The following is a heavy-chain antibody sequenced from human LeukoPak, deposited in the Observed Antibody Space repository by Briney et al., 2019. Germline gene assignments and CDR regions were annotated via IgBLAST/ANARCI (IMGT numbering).Heavy chain of an antibody. CDR2: ISYDGSNK. D-gene: IGHD3-3*01. V-gene: IGHV3-30-3*01. CDR3: ARDRTTFGVVRGNYFDY. J-gene: IGHJ4*02. CDR1: GFTFSSYA. Sequence: GRSLRLSCAASGFTFSSYAMHWVRQAPGKGLEWVAVISYDGSNKYYADSVKGRFTISRDNSKNTLYLQMNSLRAEDTAVYYCARDRTTFGVVRGNYFDYWGQGTLVTASS.